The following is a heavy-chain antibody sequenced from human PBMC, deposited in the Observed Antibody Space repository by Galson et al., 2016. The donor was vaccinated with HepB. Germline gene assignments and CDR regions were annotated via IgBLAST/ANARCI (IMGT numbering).Heavy chain of an antibody. D-gene: IGHD3-9*01. V-gene: IGHV4-39*01. CDR1: GGSISSSSKY. CDR2: IYYSGST. CDR3: AIHYDILTGWFDP. J-gene: IGHJ5*02. Sequence: LSLTCTVSGGSISSSSKYWGWIRQPPGKGLEWIGNIYYSGSTYYNPSLKRRVTISVDTSKNQFSLKLSSVTAADTAVYYCAIHYDILTGWFDPWGQGTLVTVSS.